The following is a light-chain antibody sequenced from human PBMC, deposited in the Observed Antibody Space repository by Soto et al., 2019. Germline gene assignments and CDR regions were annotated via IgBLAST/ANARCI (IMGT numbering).Light chain of an antibody. CDR3: CSYAETTSVV. CDR1: SSDVGNYNL. CDR2: EVS. Sequence: QSVLTQPASVSGSPGQSVTISCTGTSSDVGNYNLVSWYQQHPGKAPKFIIYEVSKRPSGVSNRFSGSKSGNTASLTISGLQAEDEADYYCCSYAETTSVVFGGGTKVTVL. V-gene: IGLV2-23*02. J-gene: IGLJ2*01.